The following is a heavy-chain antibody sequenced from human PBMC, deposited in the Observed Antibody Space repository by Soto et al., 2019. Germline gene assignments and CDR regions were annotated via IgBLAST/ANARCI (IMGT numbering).Heavy chain of an antibody. Sequence: EVQLVESGGGLVQPGGSLRLSCAASGFTFSSYWMHWVRQAPGKGLVWVSRINSDGSSTSYADSVKGRFTNSRDNAKNTLYLQMNSLRAEDTAVYYCARKEYYDSSGYYYGHDAFDIWGQGTMVSVSS. D-gene: IGHD3-22*01. V-gene: IGHV3-74*01. J-gene: IGHJ3*02. CDR3: ARKEYYDSSGYYYGHDAFDI. CDR1: GFTFSSYW. CDR2: INSDGSST.